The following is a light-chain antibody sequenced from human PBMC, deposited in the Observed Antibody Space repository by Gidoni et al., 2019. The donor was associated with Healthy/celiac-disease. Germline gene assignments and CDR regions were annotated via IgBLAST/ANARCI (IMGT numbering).Light chain of an antibody. J-gene: IGKJ3*01. Sequence: DIQMTQSPSTLSASVGDRVTITCRASQSISSWLAWYQQKPGKAPKLLIYKASSLESGVPSRFSGSGSGTEFTLTISSLQPDDFATYYCQQYFGPGPKVDIK. CDR3: QQY. CDR1: QSISSW. V-gene: IGKV1-5*03. CDR2: KAS.